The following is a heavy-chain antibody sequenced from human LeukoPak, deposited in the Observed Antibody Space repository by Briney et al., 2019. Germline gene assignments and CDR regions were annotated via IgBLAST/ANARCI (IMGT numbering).Heavy chain of an antibody. J-gene: IGHJ4*02. D-gene: IGHD5-18*01. V-gene: IGHV3-7*04. CDR3: ARGYTCGY. Sequence: SVKGRFTISRDNAKNSLYLQMDSLRAEDTAVYYCARGYTCGYWGQGTLVIVSS.